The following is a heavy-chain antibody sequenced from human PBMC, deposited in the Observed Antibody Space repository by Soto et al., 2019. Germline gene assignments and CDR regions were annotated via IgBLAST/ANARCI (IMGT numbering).Heavy chain of an antibody. CDR3: ARDDDSAMALNFDY. Sequence: SETLSLTCTVSGGSISSGGYYWSWIRQHPGKGLEWIGYIYYSGTTYYNPSLKSRVTISVDTSKNQFSLRLSSVTAADTAVYYCARDDDSAMALNFDYWGQGTLVTVSS. V-gene: IGHV4-31*03. J-gene: IGHJ4*02. D-gene: IGHD5-18*01. CDR2: IYYSGTT. CDR1: GGSISSGGYY.